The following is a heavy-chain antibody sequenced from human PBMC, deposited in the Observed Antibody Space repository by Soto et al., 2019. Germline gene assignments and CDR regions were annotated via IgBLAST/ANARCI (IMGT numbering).Heavy chain of an antibody. Sequence: GGSLRLSCAASGFTFSSYSMNWVRQAPGKGLEWVSSISSSSSYIYYADSVKGRFTISRDNAKNSLYLQMNSLRAEDTAVYYSARDRAPGYSSSPNWFDPWGQGTLVTVSS. J-gene: IGHJ5*02. CDR3: ARDRAPGYSSSPNWFDP. V-gene: IGHV3-21*01. CDR2: ISSSSSYI. CDR1: GFTFSSYS. D-gene: IGHD6-13*01.